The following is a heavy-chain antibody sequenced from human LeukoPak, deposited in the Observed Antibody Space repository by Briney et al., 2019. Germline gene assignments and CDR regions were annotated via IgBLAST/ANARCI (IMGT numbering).Heavy chain of an antibody. CDR2: ISSSSSYI. D-gene: IGHD3-16*01. J-gene: IGHJ6*03. V-gene: IGHV3-21*04. CDR1: GFTFSSYS. CDR3: ARGPRVWAMDYYYYYYMDV. Sequence: GGSLRLSCAASGFTFSSYSMNWVRQAPGKGLEWVSSISSSSSYIYYADSVKGRFTISRDNAKNSLYLQMNSLRAEDTAVYYCARGPRVWAMDYYYYYYMDVWGKGTTVTVSS.